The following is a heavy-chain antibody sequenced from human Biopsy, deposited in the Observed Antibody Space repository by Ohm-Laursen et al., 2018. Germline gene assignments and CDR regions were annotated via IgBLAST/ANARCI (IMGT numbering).Heavy chain of an antibody. V-gene: IGHV1-69*06. CDR1: GVTFDTYA. D-gene: IGHD2/OR15-2a*01. CDR3: VGGQRGPPIGVTVPGDAFDL. CDR2: RIPYFNTI. Sequence: SVKVSCKASGVTFDTYAFGWVRQAPGQGLEWMGGRIPYFNTIYYARNFQDRAVITADRSARTTDMQLSGLGPDDTAVHYCVGGQRGPPIGVTVPGDAFDLWGPGTMVTVSP. J-gene: IGHJ3*01.